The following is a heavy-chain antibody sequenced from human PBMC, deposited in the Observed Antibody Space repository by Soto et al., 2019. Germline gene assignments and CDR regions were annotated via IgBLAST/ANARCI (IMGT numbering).Heavy chain of an antibody. CDR3: ARGRYCSSTSCFRDYMDV. J-gene: IGHJ6*03. D-gene: IGHD2-2*01. CDR1: GFTFSSYS. V-gene: IGHV3-48*01. Sequence: GGSLRLSCAASGFTFSSYSMNWVRQAPGKGLEWVSYITSGSSTVYYADSVKGRFTISRDNAKNPLYLQMNSLRAEDTAVYYCARGRYCSSTSCFRDYMDVWGKGTTVTVSS. CDR2: ITSGSSTV.